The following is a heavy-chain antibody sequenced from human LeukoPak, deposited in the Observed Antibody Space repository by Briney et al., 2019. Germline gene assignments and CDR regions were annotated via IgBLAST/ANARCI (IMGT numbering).Heavy chain of an antibody. CDR2: LYSGGTT. V-gene: IGHV3-66*02. J-gene: IGHJ4*02. CDR1: GFTVSSTY. CDR3: ARDSNYDY. D-gene: IGHD6-13*01. Sequence: GGSLRLSCAASGFTVSSTYMSWVLQAPGKGLEWVSVLYSGGTTYYADSVKGRFTISRDNSKNTLYLQMNSLRAEDTAVYYCARDSNYDYWGQGTLVTVSS.